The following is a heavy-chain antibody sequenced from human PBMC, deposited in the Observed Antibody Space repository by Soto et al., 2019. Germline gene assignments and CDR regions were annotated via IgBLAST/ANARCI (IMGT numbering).Heavy chain of an antibody. CDR1: GYTFTSYA. CDR3: ARDRDPKSLYSYYYYYYMDV. J-gene: IGHJ6*03. CDR2: INAGNGNT. V-gene: IGHV1-3*01. D-gene: IGHD2-21*01. Sequence: ASVKVSCKASGYTFTSYAMHWVRQAPGQRLEWMGWINAGNGNTKYSKKFQGRVTITRDTSASTAYMELSSLRSEDTAVYYCARDRDPKSLYSYYYYYYMDVWGKGTTVTVSS.